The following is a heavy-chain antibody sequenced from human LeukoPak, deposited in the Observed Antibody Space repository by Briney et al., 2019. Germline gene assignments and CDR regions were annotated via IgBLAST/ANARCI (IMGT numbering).Heavy chain of an antibody. CDR2: IYPGDSDT. Sequence: GESLKISCKGSGYSFTSYWIGWVRQMPGKGLEWMGIIYPGDSDTRYSPSFQGQVTISADKSISTAYLQWSSLKASDTAMYYCARHIEYYYGLGSYFDYWGQGTLVTVSS. D-gene: IGHD3-10*01. V-gene: IGHV5-51*01. CDR1: GYSFTSYW. CDR3: ARHIEYYYGLGSYFDY. J-gene: IGHJ4*02.